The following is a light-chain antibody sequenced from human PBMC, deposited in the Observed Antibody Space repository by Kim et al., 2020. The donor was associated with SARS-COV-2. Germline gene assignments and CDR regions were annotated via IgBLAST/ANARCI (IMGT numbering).Light chain of an antibody. CDR1: QGISSY. CDR3: QQLNSYPYT. V-gene: IGKV1-9*01. J-gene: IGKJ2*01. CDR2: AAS. Sequence: ASVGDRVTITCRASQGISSYLAWYQQKPGKAPKLLIYAASTLQSGVPSRFSGSGSGTDFTLTSSSLQTEDFATYYCQQLNSYPYTFGQGTKLEI.